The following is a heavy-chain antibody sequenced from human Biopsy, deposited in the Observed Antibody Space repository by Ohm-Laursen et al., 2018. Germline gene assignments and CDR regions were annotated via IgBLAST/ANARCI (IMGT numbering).Heavy chain of an antibody. CDR3: ARSGSDSLNYYFDF. CDR2: TFYRAKWYT. V-gene: IGHV6-1*01. Sequence: SQTLSLTCAISGDSVSSNSAAWNSIRQSPSGGLEWLGRTFYRAKWYTDFAVSVKSRITLTPDPYTNQFSLQLNSVTPDDTAVYYCARSGSDSLNYYFDFWGQGTLVTVSS. CDR1: GDSVSSNSAA. D-gene: IGHD2-21*02. J-gene: IGHJ4*02.